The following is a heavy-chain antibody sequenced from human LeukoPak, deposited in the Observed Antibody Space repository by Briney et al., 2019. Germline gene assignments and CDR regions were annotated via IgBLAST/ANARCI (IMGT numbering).Heavy chain of an antibody. CDR1: GGTFSSYA. V-gene: IGHV1-69*06. CDR3: ARDLNVGATTD. D-gene: IGHD1-26*01. CDR2: IIPILGTA. J-gene: IGHJ4*02. Sequence: GSSVKVSCKASGGTFSSYAISWVRQAPGQGLEWMGGIIPILGTANYAQKFQGRVTITADKSTSTAYMELSSLRSEDTAVYYCARDLNVGATTDWGQGTLVTVSS.